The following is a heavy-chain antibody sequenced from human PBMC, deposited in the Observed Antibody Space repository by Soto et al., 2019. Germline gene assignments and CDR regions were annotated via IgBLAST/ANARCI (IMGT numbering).Heavy chain of an antibody. Sequence: TLSLTCAISGDSVSSNSAAWNWIRQSPXRGLEWLGRTYYRSKWYNDYAVSVKSRITINPDTSKNQFSLQLNSVTPEDTAMYYCARAVYSSSWYNFDYWGQGTLVTVSS. CDR2: TYYRSKWYN. V-gene: IGHV6-1*01. D-gene: IGHD6-13*01. CDR1: GDSVSSNSAA. J-gene: IGHJ4*02. CDR3: ARAVYSSSWYNFDY.